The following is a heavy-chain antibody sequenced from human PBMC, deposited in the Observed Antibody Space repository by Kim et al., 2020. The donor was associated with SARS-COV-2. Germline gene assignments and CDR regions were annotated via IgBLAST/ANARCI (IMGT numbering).Heavy chain of an antibody. D-gene: IGHD5-18*01. CDR3: SRARRQLCFRAAYYYGMD. V-gene: IGHV4-34*01. Sequence: SETLSLTCAVYGGSFSGYYWSWIRQPPGKGLEWIGEINHSGSTNYNPSLKSRVTISVDTSKNQFSLKLSSVTAADTAVYYCSRARRQLCFRAAYYYGMD. CDR1: GGSFSGYY. CDR2: INHSGST. J-gene: IGHJ6*01.